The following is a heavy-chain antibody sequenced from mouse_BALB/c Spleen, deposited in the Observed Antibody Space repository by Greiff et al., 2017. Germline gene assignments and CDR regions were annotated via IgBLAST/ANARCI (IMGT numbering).Heavy chain of an antibody. Sequence: EVQLVESGPELVKPGASVKMSCKASGYTFTSYVMHWVKQKPGQGLEWIGYINPYNDGTKYNEKFKGKATLTSDKSSSTAYMELSSLTSEDSAVYYCARSAELGRFAYWGQGTLVTVSA. D-gene: IGHD4-1*01. CDR3: ARSAELGRFAY. CDR1: GYTFTSYV. CDR2: INPYNDGT. V-gene: IGHV1-14*01. J-gene: IGHJ3*01.